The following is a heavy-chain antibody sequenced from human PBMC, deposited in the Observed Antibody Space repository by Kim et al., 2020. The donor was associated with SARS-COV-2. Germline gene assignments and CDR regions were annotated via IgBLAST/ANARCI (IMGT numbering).Heavy chain of an antibody. CDR2: T. CDR3: ARILCRDGCDY. Sequence: TNSNPSLKSRVTISVDTSKNQFSLKLSSVTAADTAVYYCARILCRDGCDYWGQGTLVTVSS. V-gene: IGHV4-34*01. D-gene: IGHD2-15*01. J-gene: IGHJ4*02.